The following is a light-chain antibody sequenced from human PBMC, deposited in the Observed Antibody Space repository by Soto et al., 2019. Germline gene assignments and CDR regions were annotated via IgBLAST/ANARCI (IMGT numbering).Light chain of an antibody. CDR1: SSDIDSYNY. V-gene: IGLV2-14*01. CDR3: TSYTSNKSHY. J-gene: IGLJ1*01. CDR2: DVS. Sequence: QSALTQPASLSGSPGQSITISCTGTSSDIDSYNYVSWLKQHPGKVPKLIIYDVSRRPSGVSNRLSGSTSGKTDSMTISRLQAEDEAYYYCTSYTSNKSHYFGDGTKVTVL.